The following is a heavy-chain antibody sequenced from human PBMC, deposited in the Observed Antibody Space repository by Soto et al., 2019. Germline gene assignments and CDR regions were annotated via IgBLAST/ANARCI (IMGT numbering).Heavy chain of an antibody. CDR1: GYSFTSYW. CDR3: ARHWGSSSSDYYYYGMDV. J-gene: IGHJ6*02. D-gene: IGHD6-6*01. CDR2: IDPSDSYT. Sequence: GESLKISCKGSGYSFTSYWISWVRQMPGKGLEWMGRIDPSDSYTNYSPSFQGHVTISADKSISTAYLQWSSLKASDTAMYYCARHWGSSSSDYYYYGMDVWGQGTTVTVSS. V-gene: IGHV5-10-1*01.